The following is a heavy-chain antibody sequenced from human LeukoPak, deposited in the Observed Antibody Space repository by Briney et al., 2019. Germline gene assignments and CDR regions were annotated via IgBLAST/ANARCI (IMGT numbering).Heavy chain of an antibody. CDR3: ARMVTNGAFDY. CDR2: ISYDGSNK. D-gene: IGHD2-21*02. J-gene: IGHJ4*02. V-gene: IGHV3-30-3*01. CDR1: GFTFSSYA. Sequence: PGGSLRLSCAASGFTFSSYAMHWVRQAPGKGLEWVAVISYDGSNKYYADSVKGRFTISRDNAKNSLYLQMNSLRAEDTAVYYCARMVTNGAFDYWGQGTLVTVSS.